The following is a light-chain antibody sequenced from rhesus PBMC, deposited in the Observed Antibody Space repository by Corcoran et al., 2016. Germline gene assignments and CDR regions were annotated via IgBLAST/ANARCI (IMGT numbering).Light chain of an antibody. CDR1: QDISND. V-gene: IGKV1-25*01. CDR2: EAS. CDR3: QHYYSTPLT. J-gene: IGKJ4*01. Sequence: DIQMTQSPSSLSASVGDRVTITCRASQDISNDLTWYQQKPGKTPKLLIYEASSLQSGIPSRFSGSGSVTNFTLTSSSLQPEDFATYYCQHYYSTPLTFGGGTKVEIK.